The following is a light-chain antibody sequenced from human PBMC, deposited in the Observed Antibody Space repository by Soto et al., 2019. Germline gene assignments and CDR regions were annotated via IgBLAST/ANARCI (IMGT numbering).Light chain of an antibody. CDR1: SSDVGGYNY. CDR2: EVS. V-gene: IGLV2-8*01. CDR3: SSYAGSNNLGV. Sequence: QSALTQPPSASGSPGQSVTISCTGTSSDVGGYNYVSWYQQHPGKAPKLMIYEVSKRPSGVPDRFSGSKSGNTASLTVSGLRAEDEAGYYCSSYAGSNNLGVFGTGTKLAVL. J-gene: IGLJ1*01.